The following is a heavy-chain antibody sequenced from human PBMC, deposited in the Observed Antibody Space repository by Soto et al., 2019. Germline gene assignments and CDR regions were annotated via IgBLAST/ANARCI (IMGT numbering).Heavy chain of an antibody. D-gene: IGHD2-21*02. CDR3: AKDLHDFASFFFYGMHV. V-gene: IGHV3-30*18. CDR1: VFTFSSSG. J-gene: IGHJ6*02. Sequence: PGGSLRLSCAASVFTFSSSGIHCVRHAPGRWLEWVAVIIYDGSKKEYADSVKGRFTVSRDNSKDTVYLQMNSLRPEDTGVYYCAKDLHDFASFFFYGMHVWGQGTTLTVSS. CDR2: IIYDGSKK.